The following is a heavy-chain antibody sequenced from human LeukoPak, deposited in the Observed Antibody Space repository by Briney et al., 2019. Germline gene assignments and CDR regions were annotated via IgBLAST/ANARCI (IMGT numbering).Heavy chain of an antibody. CDR3: ARGAYSSSSYNWFDP. CDR1: GYTFTGYY. J-gene: IGHJ5*02. CDR2: INPSGGST. V-gene: IGHV1-46*01. D-gene: IGHD6-6*01. Sequence: GASVKVSCKASGYTFTGYYMHWVRQAPGQGLEWMGIINPSGGSTSYAQKFQGRVTMTRDMSTSTVYMELSSLRSEDTAVYYCARGAYSSSSYNWFDPWGQGTLVTVSS.